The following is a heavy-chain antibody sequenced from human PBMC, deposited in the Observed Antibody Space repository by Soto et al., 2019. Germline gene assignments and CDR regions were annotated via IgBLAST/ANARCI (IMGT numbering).Heavy chain of an antibody. CDR1: GFTFSGSA. J-gene: IGHJ4*02. V-gene: IGHV3-73*02. D-gene: IGHD5-12*01. Sequence: EVQLVESGGGLVQPGGSLKLSCAASGFTFSGSAMHWVRQASGKGLEWVGRIRSKANSYATAYAASVKGRFTISRDDSNNTAYLQMNSLKTEHTAVYYSTRLHGRDGSVYWGQGTLVTVST. CDR2: IRSKANSYAT. CDR3: TRLHGRDGSVY.